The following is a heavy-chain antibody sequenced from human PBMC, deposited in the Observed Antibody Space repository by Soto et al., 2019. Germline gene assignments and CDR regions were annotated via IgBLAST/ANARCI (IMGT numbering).Heavy chain of an antibody. V-gene: IGHV4-31*03. CDR1: GGSISSGGYY. D-gene: IGHD2-2*01. Sequence: PSETLSLTCTVSGGSISSGGYYWSWIRQHPGKGLEWIGYIYYSGSTYYNPSLKSRVTISVDTSKNQFSLKLSSVTAADTAVYYCARESKRDIVVLDVWGQGNTVTVSS. CDR2: IYYSGST. CDR3: ARESKRDIVVLDV. J-gene: IGHJ6*02.